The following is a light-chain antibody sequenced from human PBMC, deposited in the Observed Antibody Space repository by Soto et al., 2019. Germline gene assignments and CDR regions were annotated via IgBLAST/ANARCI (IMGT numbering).Light chain of an antibody. CDR1: KSDIGVYDF. Sequence: QSALTQPPSASGSPGQSVTISCTGTKSDIGVYDFVSWYQHHPDKAPRLIIYEVKNRPSEVPGRFSGSKSVNTASLTISGLQAEDEADYYCRTYTTTGSSIFGSGTKLTVL. V-gene: IGLV2-8*01. CDR2: EVK. CDR3: RTYTTTGSSI. J-gene: IGLJ1*01.